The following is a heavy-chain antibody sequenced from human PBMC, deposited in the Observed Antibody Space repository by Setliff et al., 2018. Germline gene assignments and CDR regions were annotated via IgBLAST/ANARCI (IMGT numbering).Heavy chain of an antibody. CDR3: ARCSGSYDAFDI. D-gene: IGHD1-26*01. Sequence: SETLSLTCTVSGGSISSGGYYWSWIRQHPGMGLEWIGYIYYSGSTYHNPSLKTLVTISVDTSKNQFSLKLSSVTAADTAVCYCARCSGSYDAFDIWGQGTMVTVSS. V-gene: IGHV4-31*01. CDR2: IYYSGST. J-gene: IGHJ3*02. CDR1: GGSISSGGYY.